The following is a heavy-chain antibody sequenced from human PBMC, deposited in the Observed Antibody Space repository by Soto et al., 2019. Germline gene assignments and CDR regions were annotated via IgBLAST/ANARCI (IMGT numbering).Heavy chain of an antibody. J-gene: IGHJ5*02. V-gene: IGHV4-30-4*01. CDR2: IYSTGSS. CDR1: GGSISSGNYY. Sequence: PSETLSLTCTVSGGSISSGNYYWSWIRQSPGKGLEWIGYIYSTGSSYYNPSLRSRVSMSVDTSKNQFSLNLSSVTAADTAVYFCARDGLQLSFSGRDRFDTWGQGTLVTVSS. CDR3: ARDGLQLSFSGRDRFDT. D-gene: IGHD3-16*02.